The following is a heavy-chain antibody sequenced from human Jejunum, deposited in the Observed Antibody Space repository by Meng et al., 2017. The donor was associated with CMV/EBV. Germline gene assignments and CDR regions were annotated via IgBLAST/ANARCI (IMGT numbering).Heavy chain of an antibody. Sequence: ASGFTFRANAMSWVRKAPGKGLEWVSFISISSEVIYYADSVKGRFRISRDNSMHMVYLELNSLGAEDTAIYYCAKARLSYGYSYFDSWGQGTLVTVSS. D-gene: IGHD3-22*01. CDR1: GFTFRANA. CDR3: AKARLSYGYSYFDS. J-gene: IGHJ4*02. V-gene: IGHV3-23*01. CDR2: ISISSEVI.